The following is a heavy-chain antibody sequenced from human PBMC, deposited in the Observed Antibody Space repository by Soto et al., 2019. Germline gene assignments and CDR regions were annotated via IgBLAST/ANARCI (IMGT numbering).Heavy chain of an antibody. J-gene: IGHJ4*02. D-gene: IGHD3-3*01. CDR3: ARSGRRFLEWLSAGPFDY. CDR2: IYYSGST. Sequence: QVQLQESGPGLVKPSQTLSITCTVSGGSISSGGYYWSWIRQHPGKGLEWIGYIYYSGSTYYNPSLKSRVTISVDTSKNQFSLKLSSVTAADTAVYYCARSGRRFLEWLSAGPFDYWGQGTLVTVSS. V-gene: IGHV4-31*03. CDR1: GGSISSGGYY.